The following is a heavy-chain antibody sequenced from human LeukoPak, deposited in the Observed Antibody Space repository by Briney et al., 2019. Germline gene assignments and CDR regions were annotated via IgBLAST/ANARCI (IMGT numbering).Heavy chain of an antibody. CDR2: ISGSGGST. D-gene: IGHD3-10*01. J-gene: IGHJ4*02. Sequence: GGSLRLSCAASGFTFSSYAMSWVRQAPGKGLEWVSAISGSGGSTYYADSVKGRFTISRDNSKNTLYPQMNSLRAEDTAVYYCAKDLYYGSGPGDYWGQGTLVTVSS. CDR1: GFTFSSYA. V-gene: IGHV3-23*01. CDR3: AKDLYYGSGPGDY.